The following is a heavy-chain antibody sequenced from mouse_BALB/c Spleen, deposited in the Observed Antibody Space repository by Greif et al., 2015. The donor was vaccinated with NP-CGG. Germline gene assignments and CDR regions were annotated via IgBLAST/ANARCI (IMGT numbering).Heavy chain of an antibody. CDR3: ARDGNYWYFDV. V-gene: IGHV1S127*01. D-gene: IGHD2-1*01. CDR1: GYSFTSYW. J-gene: IGHJ1*01. CDR2: IDPSDSEI. Sequence: QVHVKQSGPQLVRPGASVKISCKAYGYSFTSYWMHWVKQRPGQGLEWIGMIDPSDSEIRLNQKFTDKATLTVDKSSSTAYMQRSSPTSEDSAVYYCARDGNYWYFDVWGAGTTVTVSS.